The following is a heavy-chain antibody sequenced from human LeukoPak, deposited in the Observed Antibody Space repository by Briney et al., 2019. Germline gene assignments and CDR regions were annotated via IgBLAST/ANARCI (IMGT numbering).Heavy chain of an antibody. J-gene: IGHJ4*02. CDR3: AKDWGIAVAGPSYIFDY. CDR1: GFIFDDYA. D-gene: IGHD6-19*01. CDR2: ISWNSGSI. V-gene: IGHV3-9*01. Sequence: GGSLRLSCAASGFIFDDYAMHWVRQAPGKGLEWVSGISWNSGSIGYADSVKGRFTISRDNAKNSLYLQMNSLRAEDTALYYCAKDWGIAVAGPSYIFDYWGQGTLVTVSS.